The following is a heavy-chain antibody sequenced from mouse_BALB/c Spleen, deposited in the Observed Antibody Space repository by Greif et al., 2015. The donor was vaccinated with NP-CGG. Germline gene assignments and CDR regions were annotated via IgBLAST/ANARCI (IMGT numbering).Heavy chain of an antibody. CDR1: GYAFSSYW. V-gene: IGHV1-80*01. D-gene: IGHD2-1*01. CDR2: IYPEDGDT. CDR3: ARVGNYYFDY. Sequence: VQLQQSGAELVRPGSSVKISCKASGYAFSSYWMNWVKQRPGQGLEWIGQIYPEDGDTNYNGKFKGKATLTADKSSSTAYMQLSSLTSEDSAVYFCARVGNYYFDYWGQGTTLTVSS. J-gene: IGHJ2*01.